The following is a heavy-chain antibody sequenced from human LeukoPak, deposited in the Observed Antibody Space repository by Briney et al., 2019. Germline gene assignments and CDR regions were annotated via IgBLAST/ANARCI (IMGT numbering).Heavy chain of an antibody. J-gene: IGHJ4*02. CDR3: ARHGVGATFDY. D-gene: IGHD1-26*01. CDR1: GGSISSYY. CDR2: IYYSGST. V-gene: IGHV4-59*08. Sequence: SETLSLTCTVSGGSISSYYWSWIRQPPGKGLEWIGYIYYSGSTNYNPSLKSRVTISVDTSKNQFSLKLSSVTAADTAVYYCARHGVGATFDYWGQGTLVTVFS.